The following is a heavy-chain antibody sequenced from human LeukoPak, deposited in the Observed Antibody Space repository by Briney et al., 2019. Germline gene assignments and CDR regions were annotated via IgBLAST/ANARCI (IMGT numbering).Heavy chain of an antibody. CDR1: GYSFTSHY. J-gene: IGHJ3*02. Sequence: ASVKVSCKASGYSFTSHYMHWVRQAPGQGLEWLGLINPSGSSTLYAQKFQGRVTMTRDMSTTTDYMELSSLRAEDTAVYYCATVAPGSRWLFDAFDIWGQGTMVTVSS. V-gene: IGHV1-46*01. CDR3: ATVAPGSRWLFDAFDI. CDR2: INPSGSST. D-gene: IGHD5-24*01.